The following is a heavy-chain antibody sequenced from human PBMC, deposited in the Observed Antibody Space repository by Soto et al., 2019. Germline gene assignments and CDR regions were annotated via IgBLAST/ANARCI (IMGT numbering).Heavy chain of an antibody. D-gene: IGHD3-10*01. CDR2: IIPIFGTA. CDR3: VRVGSPMRAWFDP. J-gene: IGHJ5*02. V-gene: IGHV1-69*06. CDR1: GGTFSSYA. Sequence: QVQLVQSGAEVKKPGSSVKVSCTASGGTFSSYAISWVRQAPGQGLEWMGGIIPIFGTANYAQKFQGRVTITADKSTSTAYMELSSLRSEDTAVYYCVRVGSPMRAWFDPWGQGTLVTVSS.